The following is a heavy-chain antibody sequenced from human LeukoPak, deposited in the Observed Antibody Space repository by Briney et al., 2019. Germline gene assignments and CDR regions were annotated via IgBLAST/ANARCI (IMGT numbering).Heavy chain of an antibody. CDR3: ARGGGSYYYFDY. J-gene: IGHJ4*02. CDR2: INWNGGST. V-gene: IGHV3-20*04. Sequence: PGGSLRLSCAASGFTFSTYSMSWVRQAPGKGLEWVSGINWNGGSTGYADSVKGRFTISRDNAKNSLYLQMNSLRAEDTAVYYCARGGGSYYYFDYWGQGTLVTVSS. D-gene: IGHD1-26*01. CDR1: GFTFSTYS.